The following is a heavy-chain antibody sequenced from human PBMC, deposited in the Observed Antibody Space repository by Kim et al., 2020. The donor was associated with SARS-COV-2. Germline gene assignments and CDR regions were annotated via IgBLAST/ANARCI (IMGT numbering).Heavy chain of an antibody. J-gene: IGHJ6*02. CDR3: AKGTRSKQAVRPGYSIWSGARRIGRNYDNYGVDV. V-gene: IGHV3-43*02. CDR2: ISADGYTT. CDR1: GLTFDDYA. D-gene: IGHD1-26*01. Sequence: GGSLRLSCAASGLTFDDYAMHWVRQAPGKGLEWVSLISADGYTTYYADSVKGRFAISRDNSKNSLYLQMNSLRTEDTALYYCAKGTRSKQAVRPGYSIWSGARRIGRNYDNYGVDVWGQGTTVTVSS.